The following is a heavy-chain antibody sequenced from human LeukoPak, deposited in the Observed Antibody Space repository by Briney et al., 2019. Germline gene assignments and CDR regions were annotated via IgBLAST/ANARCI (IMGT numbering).Heavy chain of an antibody. D-gene: IGHD5-12*01. CDR1: GYTFTSYA. V-gene: IGHV1-69*05. J-gene: IGHJ3*02. CDR3: ARLRRGYAFDI. CDR2: IIPIFGTA. Sequence: GASVKVSCKASGYTFTSYAISWVRQAPGQGLEWMGGIIPIFGTANYAQKFQGRVTITTDESTSTAYMELSSLRSEDTAVYYCARLRRGYAFDIWGQGTMVTVSS.